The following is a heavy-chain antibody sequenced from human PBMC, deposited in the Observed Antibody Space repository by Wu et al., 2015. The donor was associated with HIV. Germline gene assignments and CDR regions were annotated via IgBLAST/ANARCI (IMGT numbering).Heavy chain of an antibody. D-gene: IGHD3-10*01. V-gene: IGHV1-8*01. CDR1: GYTITTYD. CDR2: MNSNNGKT. J-gene: IGHJ6*02. Sequence: QVQLVQSGAEVKKPGASVKVSCQASGYTITTYDFNWVRQAPGQGLEWMGWMNSNNGKTGYGQKFQGRVAMTRNISTRTAYMELSGLKSEDTAVYYCATSYYGSGSYPTFYYYCAMDVWGQGTTVTVSS. CDR3: ATSYYGSGSYPTFYYYCAMDV.